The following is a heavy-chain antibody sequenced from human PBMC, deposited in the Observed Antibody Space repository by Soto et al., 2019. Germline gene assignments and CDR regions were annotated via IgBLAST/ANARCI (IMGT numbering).Heavy chain of an antibody. CDR3: ARVQRYCTNGVCSDYYYYGMDV. J-gene: IGHJ6*02. V-gene: IGHV1-69*13. CDR1: GGTFSSYA. CDR2: IIPIFGTA. Sequence: SVKVSCKASGGTFSSYAISWVRQAPGQGLEWMGGIIPIFGTANYAQKFQGRVTITADESTSTAYMELSSLRSEDTAVYYCARVQRYCTNGVCSDYYYYGMDVWGQGTTVTV. D-gene: IGHD2-8*01.